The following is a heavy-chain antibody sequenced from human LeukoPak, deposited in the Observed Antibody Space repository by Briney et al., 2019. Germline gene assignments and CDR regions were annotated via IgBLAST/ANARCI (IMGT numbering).Heavy chain of an antibody. CDR1: GGSISSGNYY. CDR3: ARHGLYDSSGKSWFDP. Sequence: SQTLSLTCTVSGGSISSGNYYWSWIRQPAGKRLEWIGRIYTSGSTNYNPSLKSRVTISGDTSKNQFSLKLSSVTAADTAVYYCARHGLYDSSGKSWFDPWGQGTLVTVSS. J-gene: IGHJ5*02. V-gene: IGHV4-61*02. D-gene: IGHD3-22*01. CDR2: IYTSGST.